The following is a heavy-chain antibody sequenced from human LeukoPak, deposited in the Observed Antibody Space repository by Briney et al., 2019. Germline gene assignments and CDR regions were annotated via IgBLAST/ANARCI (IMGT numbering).Heavy chain of an antibody. V-gene: IGHV7-4-1*02. Sequence: ASVRVSCKASGYTFTSYAMNWVRQAPGQGLEWMGWINTNTGNPTYAQGFTGRFVFSLDTSVSTVYLQISSLKAEDTAVYYCARDKGIIAARDYFDYWGQGTLVTVSS. D-gene: IGHD6-6*01. CDR3: ARDKGIIAARDYFDY. CDR2: INTNTGNP. J-gene: IGHJ4*02. CDR1: GYTFTSYA.